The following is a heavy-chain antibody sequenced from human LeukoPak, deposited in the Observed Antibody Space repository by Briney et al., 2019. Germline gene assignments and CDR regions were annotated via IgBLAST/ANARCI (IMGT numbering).Heavy chain of an antibody. Sequence: GESLKISCRGAGYIFKNHWIGWVRQTPERVLEWMAIIFPGDSDARYSPSFQGRVTVSVDKSIDTVYLQLDSLRATDTAIYFCARPGLGRTYYHDAFDIWGQGTMVSVSS. CDR3: ARPGLGRTYYHDAFDI. D-gene: IGHD1-26*01. J-gene: IGHJ3*02. V-gene: IGHV5-51*01. CDR1: GYIFKNHW. CDR2: IFPGDSDA.